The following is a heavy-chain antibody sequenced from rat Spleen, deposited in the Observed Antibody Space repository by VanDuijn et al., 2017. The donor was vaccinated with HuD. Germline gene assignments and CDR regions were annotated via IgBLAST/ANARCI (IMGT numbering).Heavy chain of an antibody. CDR3: ATNSGYGYNWFAY. Sequence: EVQLVESGGGLVQPGRSLKLSCAASGFTFSNYGMAWVRQAPTKGLEWVATIKYDGSSTYHRDSVKGRFTISRDNAKSTLYLQMDSLRSEDTATYYCATNSGYGYNWFAYWGQGTLVTVSS. CDR2: IKYDGSST. CDR1: GFTFSNYG. D-gene: IGHD4-3*01. V-gene: IGHV5-29*01. J-gene: IGHJ3*01.